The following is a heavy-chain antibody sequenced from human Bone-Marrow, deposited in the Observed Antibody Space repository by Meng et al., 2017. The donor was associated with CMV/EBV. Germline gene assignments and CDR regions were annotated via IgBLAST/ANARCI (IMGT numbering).Heavy chain of an antibody. CDR2: IIPILGIA. V-gene: IGHV1-69*02. CDR1: GGTFSRYT. J-gene: IGHJ5*02. D-gene: IGHD4-23*01. Sequence: SSVKVSFKASGGTFSRYTISWVRQAPGQGLEWMGRIIPILGIANYAQKFQGRVTITADKSTSTAYMELSSLRSEDTAVYYCARQRSTVDNWFHPWGQGTLVTVSS. CDR3: ARQRSTVDNWFHP.